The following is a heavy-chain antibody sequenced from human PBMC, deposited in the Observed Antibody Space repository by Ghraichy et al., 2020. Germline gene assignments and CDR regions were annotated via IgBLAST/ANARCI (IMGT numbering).Heavy chain of an antibody. CDR1: EFSFSSYA. V-gene: IGHV3-23*01. D-gene: IGHD3-10*01. CDR2: ISGSGGST. CDR3: AKAMVRRVNVVYDIDH. Sequence: GGSLRLSCAASEFSFSSYAMIWVRQAPGKGLEWVSVISGSGGSTYYADSVKGRFTISRDNSKNTLYLQMNSLRAEDTAVYYCAKAMVRRVNVVYDIDHWGQGPLVTVSS. J-gene: IGHJ4*02.